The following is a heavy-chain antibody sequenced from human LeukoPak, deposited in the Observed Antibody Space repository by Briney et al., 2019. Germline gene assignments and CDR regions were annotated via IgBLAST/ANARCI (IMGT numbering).Heavy chain of an antibody. CDR3: AREGCGYCSRFRYYYYMDV. V-gene: IGHV1-2*02. CDR1: GYTFTGYY. D-gene: IGHD2-2*03. J-gene: IGHJ6*03. Sequence: ASVKVSCKASGYTFTGYYMHWVRQAPGQGLEWMGWINPNSGGTNHAQKFQGRVTTTRDTSISTAYMELSRLRSDDTAVYYCAREGCGYCSRFRYYYYMDVWGKGTTVNVSS. CDR2: INPNSGGT.